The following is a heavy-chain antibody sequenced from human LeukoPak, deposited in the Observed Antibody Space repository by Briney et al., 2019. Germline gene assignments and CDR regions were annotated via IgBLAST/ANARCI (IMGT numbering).Heavy chain of an antibody. CDR2: IKHDGSEK. V-gene: IGHV3-7*01. Sequence: GGSLRLSCAASGFTFSSYWMSWVRQAPGKGLEWVANIKHDGSEKYYVDSVKGRFTISRDNAKNPLYLQMNSLRAEDTAVYYCARRKLVDYDFWSGYYTFYYYYYMDVWGKGTTVTVSS. D-gene: IGHD3-3*01. CDR3: ARRKLVDYDFWSGYYTFYYYYYMDV. J-gene: IGHJ6*03. CDR1: GFTFSSYW.